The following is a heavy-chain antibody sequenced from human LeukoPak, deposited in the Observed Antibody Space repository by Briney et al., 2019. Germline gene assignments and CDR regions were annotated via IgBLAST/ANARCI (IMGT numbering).Heavy chain of an antibody. CDR1: GFTFSSYS. J-gene: IGHJ1*01. Sequence: GGSLRLSCAASGFTFSSYSMNWVRQALGKGLEWVSSISSSSSYIYYADSVKGRLTISRDNAKNSLYLQMNSLRAGDTAVYYCARVYGSGWAAEYFQHWGQGTLVTVSS. D-gene: IGHD6-19*01. V-gene: IGHV3-21*06. CDR2: ISSSSSYI. CDR3: ARVYGSGWAAEYFQH.